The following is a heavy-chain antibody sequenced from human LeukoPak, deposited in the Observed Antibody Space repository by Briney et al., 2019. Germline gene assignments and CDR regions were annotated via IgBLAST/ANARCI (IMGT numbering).Heavy chain of an antibody. CDR2: IDYSGST. CDR3: ARLAYKSDISDYYFVDY. D-gene: IGHD3-22*01. V-gene: IGHV4-61*01. Sequence: KPSETLSLTCTVSGDSVSSGSYYWSWIRQPPGKGLEWVADIDYSGSTNENPSLRSRVTISVDTTKKQFCLQFRSVTAADTAVYYCARLAYKSDISDYYFVDYWGQGTLVTVSS. J-gene: IGHJ4*02. CDR1: GDSVSSGSYY.